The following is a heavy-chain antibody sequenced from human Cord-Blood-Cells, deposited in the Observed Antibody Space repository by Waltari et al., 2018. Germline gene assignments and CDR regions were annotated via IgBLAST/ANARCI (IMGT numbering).Heavy chain of an antibody. CDR1: GYTLTELS. D-gene: IGHD5-12*01. Sequence: QVQLVQSGAEVKKPGASVRVSCKVSGYTLTELSIHWVRQAPGKGLEWMGGFDPEDGETIYAQKFQGRVTMTEDTSTDTAYMELSSLRSEDTAVYYCATGEPRSGYADYWGQGTLVTVSS. CDR3: ATGEPRSGYADY. CDR2: FDPEDGET. J-gene: IGHJ4*02. V-gene: IGHV1-24*01.